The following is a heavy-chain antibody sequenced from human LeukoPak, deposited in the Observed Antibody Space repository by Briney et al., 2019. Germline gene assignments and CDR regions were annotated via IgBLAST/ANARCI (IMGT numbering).Heavy chain of an antibody. CDR2: ISSSGSTI. CDR1: GFTFSSYS. D-gene: IGHD3-22*01. Sequence: GGSLRLSCAASGFTFSSYSMNWVRQAPGKGLQWVSYISSSGSTIYYADSVKGRFTISRDNAKNSLYLQMNSLRAEDTAVYYCARDPYDSSGRRSGIWGQGTMVSVSA. V-gene: IGHV3-48*01. CDR3: ARDPYDSSGRRSGI. J-gene: IGHJ3*02.